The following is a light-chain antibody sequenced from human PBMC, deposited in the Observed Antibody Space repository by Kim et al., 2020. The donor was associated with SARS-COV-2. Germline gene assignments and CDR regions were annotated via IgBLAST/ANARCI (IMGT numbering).Light chain of an antibody. J-gene: IGKJ3*01. CDR1: QSVDSY. V-gene: IGKV3-11*01. CDR2: DTS. Sequence: SAGDSSTLSCSASQSVDSYFAWYQQKPGQAPRLLIYDTSNRATGIPARFSGSGSGTDFTITISSLEPEDSAVYYCQQRSNWPPFTFGPGTKVDIK. CDR3: QQRSNWPPFT.